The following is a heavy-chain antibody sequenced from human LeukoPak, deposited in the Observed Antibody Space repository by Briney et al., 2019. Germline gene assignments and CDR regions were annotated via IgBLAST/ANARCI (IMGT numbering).Heavy chain of an antibody. J-gene: IGHJ6*02. CDR2: INAGNGNT. CDR3: ARADYYYYGMDV. Sequence: ASVKVSCKASGYTFTSYAMHWVRQAPGQRLEWTGWINAGNGNTKYSQKFQGRVTITRDTSASTAYMELSSLRSEDTAVYYCARADYYYYGMDVWGQGTTVTVSS. CDR1: GYTFTSYA. V-gene: IGHV1-3*01.